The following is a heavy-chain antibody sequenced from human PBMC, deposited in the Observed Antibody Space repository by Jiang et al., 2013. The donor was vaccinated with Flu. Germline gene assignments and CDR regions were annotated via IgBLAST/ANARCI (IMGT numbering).Heavy chain of an antibody. Sequence: GPGLVKPSETLSLSCTVSGVSISSSSYYWGWIRQPPGKGLEWIGSIYYSGITYYTPSLKSRVAVSVDTSKNQFSLKLTSVTAADTAVYYCARLTGTTAYWYFDLWGRGTLVTVSS. CDR1: GVSISSSSYY. D-gene: IGHD1-14*01. J-gene: IGHJ2*01. CDR2: IYYSGIT. CDR3: ARLTGTTAYWYFDL. V-gene: IGHV4-39*07.